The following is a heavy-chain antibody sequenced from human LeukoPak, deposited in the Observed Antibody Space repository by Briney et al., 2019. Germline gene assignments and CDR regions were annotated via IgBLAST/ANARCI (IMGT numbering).Heavy chain of an antibody. V-gene: IGHV4-34*01. CDR1: GGSFSGYH. CDR3: ARDWAE. D-gene: IGHD7-27*01. CDR2: INHSGST. Sequence: SETLSLTCAVYGGSFSGYHWSWIRQPPGKGLEWIGEINHSGSTNYNPSLKSRVTISVDTSKNQFSLKLNSVTAADTAVYYCARDWAEWGQGTLVTVSS. J-gene: IGHJ4*02.